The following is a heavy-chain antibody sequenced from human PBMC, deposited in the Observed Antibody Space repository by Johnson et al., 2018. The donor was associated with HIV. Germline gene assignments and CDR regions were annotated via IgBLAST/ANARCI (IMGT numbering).Heavy chain of an antibody. Sequence: QVQLVESGGGVVQPGRSLRLSCAASGFTFSSMHWDRQAPGKGLEWVAVISHDGSNKYYADSVKGRFTISRDNSKNTLYLQMNSLRAEDTAVYYCARGHWAFDIWGQGTMVTVSS. CDR1: GFTFSS. J-gene: IGHJ3*02. CDR3: ARGHWAFDI. CDR2: ISHDGSNK. D-gene: IGHD1-1*01. V-gene: IGHV3-30*14.